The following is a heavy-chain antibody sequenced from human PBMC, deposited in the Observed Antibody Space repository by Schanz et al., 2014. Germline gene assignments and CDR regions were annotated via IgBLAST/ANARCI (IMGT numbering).Heavy chain of an antibody. CDR1: GFTFNSYA. CDR3: AKGMGYCSAGTCYDDYYYGLDV. D-gene: IGHD2-15*01. J-gene: IGHJ6*02. V-gene: IGHV3-23*01. Sequence: DVQLLESGGGLVQPGGSLRLSCAASGFTFNSYAMTWVRQAPGKGLEWVSSISHSGGSKYYADSVKGRFTISRDNSENTLYLQMNSLSADDTAVFYCAKGMGYCSAGTCYDDYYYGLDVWGQGTTVTVSS. CDR2: ISHSGGSK.